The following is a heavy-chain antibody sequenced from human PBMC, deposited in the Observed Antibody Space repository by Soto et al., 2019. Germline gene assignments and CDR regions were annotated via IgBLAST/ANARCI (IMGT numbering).Heavy chain of an antibody. D-gene: IGHD2-8*01. CDR3: ARTPIVLMVYAPSGYYFDY. CDR1: GYTFTSYG. CDR2: ISAYNGNT. Sequence: GASVKVSCKASGYTFTSYGISWVRQAPGQGLEWMGWISAYNGNTNYAQKLQGRVTMTTDTSTSTAYMELRSLRSDDTAVYYCARTPIVLMVYAPSGYYFDYWGRGTLVTVSS. J-gene: IGHJ4*02. V-gene: IGHV1-18*04.